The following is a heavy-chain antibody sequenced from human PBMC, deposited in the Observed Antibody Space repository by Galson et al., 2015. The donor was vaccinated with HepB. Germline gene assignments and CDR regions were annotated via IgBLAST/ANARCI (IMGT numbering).Heavy chain of an antibody. CDR1: GFTFSSYS. J-gene: IGHJ6*02. V-gene: IGHV3-48*01. CDR2: ISSSTSTI. Sequence: SLRLSCAASGFTFSSYSMNWVRQAPGKGLEWVSYISSSTSTIYYADPVKGRFTISRDNAKNSLYLQMNSLRAEDTAVFYCARMWLEGEAMDVWGQGTTVTVSS. CDR3: ARMWLEGEAMDV. D-gene: IGHD6-19*01.